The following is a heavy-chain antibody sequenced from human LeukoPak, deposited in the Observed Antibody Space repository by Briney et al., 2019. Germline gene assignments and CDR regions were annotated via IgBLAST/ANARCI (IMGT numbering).Heavy chain of an antibody. CDR2: ISYDGSNK. V-gene: IGHV3-30*03. CDR3: ARGYGDWFDP. J-gene: IGHJ5*02. D-gene: IGHD3-10*01. Sequence: GGSLRLSCAASGFTFSSYGMHWVRQAPGKGLEWVAVISYDGSNKYYADSVKGRFTISRDNAKNTLYLQMNSLRAEDTAVYYCARGYGDWFDPWGQGTLVTVSS. CDR1: GFTFSSYG.